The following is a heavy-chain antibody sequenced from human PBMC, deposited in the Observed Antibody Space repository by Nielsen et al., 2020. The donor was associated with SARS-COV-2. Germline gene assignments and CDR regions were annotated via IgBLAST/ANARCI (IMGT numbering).Heavy chain of an antibody. CDR1: GFTFSSYA. Sequence: LSLTCAASGFTFSSYAMSWVRQAPGKGLEWVSSISSSSSYIYYADSVKGRFTISRDNAKNSLYLQMNSLRAEDTAVYYCARDTHYYDSSGYYAPPYYYYGMDVWGQGTTVTVSS. V-gene: IGHV3-21*01. D-gene: IGHD3-22*01. J-gene: IGHJ6*02. CDR3: ARDTHYYDSSGYYAPPYYYYGMDV. CDR2: ISSSSSYI.